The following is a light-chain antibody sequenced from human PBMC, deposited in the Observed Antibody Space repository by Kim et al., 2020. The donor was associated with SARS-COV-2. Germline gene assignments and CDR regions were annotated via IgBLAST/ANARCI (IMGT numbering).Light chain of an antibody. CDR2: VNSDGSH. V-gene: IGLV4-69*01. CDR3: QTWGTGNWV. J-gene: IGLJ3*02. CDR1: SGLRGYA. Sequence: SVTLTCTLDSGLRGYAIAWHPQHPGKGPRYLRKVNSDGSHNMGDGIPDPFSGSSSGAGRYPPMSRLQAEDEADYYCQTWGTGNWVFGGGTQLTVL.